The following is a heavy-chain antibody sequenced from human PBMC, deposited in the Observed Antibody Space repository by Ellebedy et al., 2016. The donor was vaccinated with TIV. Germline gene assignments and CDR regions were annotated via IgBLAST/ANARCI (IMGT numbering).Heavy chain of an antibody. D-gene: IGHD4-23*01. J-gene: IGHJ4*02. CDR1: GFTFSNYA. CDR2: IGGSGSST. CDR3: AKGGGQFQLHPYYFDY. V-gene: IGHV3-23*01. Sequence: GGSLRLSCAASGFTFSNYAMSWVRQAPGKGPEWVSTIGGSGSSTFYADSVKGRFTISRDNSRNTLSLQMNSLRAEDTALYYCAKGGGQFQLHPYYFDYWGQGTLVTVSS.